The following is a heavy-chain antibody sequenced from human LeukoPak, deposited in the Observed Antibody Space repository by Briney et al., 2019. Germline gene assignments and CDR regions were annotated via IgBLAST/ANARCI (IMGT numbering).Heavy chain of an antibody. CDR2: ISSSSYI. D-gene: IGHD5-24*01. Sequence: GGSLRLSCEASGFTFSSYSMNWVRQAPGKGLEWVSSISSSSYIYYADSVKGRFTISRDNAKNSLYLQMNSLRAEDTAVYYCARHRDGYSLGFFDYWGQGTLVTVSS. V-gene: IGHV3-21*04. J-gene: IGHJ4*02. CDR1: GFTFSSYS. CDR3: ARHRDGYSLGFFDY.